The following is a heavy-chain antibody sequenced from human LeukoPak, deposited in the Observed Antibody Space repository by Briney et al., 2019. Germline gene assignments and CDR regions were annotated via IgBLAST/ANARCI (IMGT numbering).Heavy chain of an antibody. V-gene: IGHV3-23*01. CDR3: AKLGTYCSSTSCYYFDY. D-gene: IGHD2-2*01. Sequence: PGGSLRLSCAASGFTFSSYAMSWVRQAPGKGLEWVSAISGSGGSTYYADSVKGRFTISRDNSKNTLYLQMNSLRAEDTAVYYCAKLGTYCSSTSCYYFDYWGQGTLVTVSS. J-gene: IGHJ4*02. CDR2: ISGSGGST. CDR1: GFTFSSYA.